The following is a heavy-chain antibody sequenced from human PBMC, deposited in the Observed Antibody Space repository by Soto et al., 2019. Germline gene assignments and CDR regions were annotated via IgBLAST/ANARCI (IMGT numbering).Heavy chain of an antibody. Sequence: QVQLVQSGAEVKKPGSSGKVSCKASGGTFSSYTISWVRQAPGQGLEWMGRIIPILGIANYAQKFQGRVTITADKSTSTAYMELSSLRSQDTAVYYFAREALGFYGSGSYSYFDYWGQGTLVTVSS. CDR2: IIPILGIA. V-gene: IGHV1-69*08. CDR1: GGTFSSYT. CDR3: AREALGFYGSGSYSYFDY. J-gene: IGHJ4*02. D-gene: IGHD3-10*01.